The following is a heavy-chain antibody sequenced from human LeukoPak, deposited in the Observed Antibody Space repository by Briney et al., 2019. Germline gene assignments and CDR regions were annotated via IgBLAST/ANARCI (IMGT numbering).Heavy chain of an antibody. J-gene: IGHJ4*02. CDR2: IYSSGST. CDR3: ATRRGYCSGGNCNYYFDY. Sequence: SQTLSLTCTVSGGSISSGDYYWNWIRQPPGKGLEWIGYIYSSGSTNYNPSLKSRVTISVDTSKNQFSLKLSSVTAADTAVYYCATRRGYCSGGNCNYYFDYWGQGTLVTVSS. CDR1: GGSISSGDYY. D-gene: IGHD2-15*01. V-gene: IGHV4-61*08.